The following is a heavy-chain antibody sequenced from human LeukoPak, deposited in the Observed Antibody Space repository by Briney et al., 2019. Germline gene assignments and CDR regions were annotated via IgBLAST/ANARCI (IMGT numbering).Heavy chain of an antibody. V-gene: IGHV3-48*03. Sequence: PGGSLRLSCAASGFTFSSYEMNWVCQAPGKGLEWLSYISSSGSTIYYADSVKGRFTISRDNAQNSLYLQMHSLRAGATALYYCARSSGWYGWGQGTLVTVSS. CDR1: GFTFSSYE. CDR2: ISSSGSTI. CDR3: ARSSGWYG. J-gene: IGHJ4*02. D-gene: IGHD6-19*01.